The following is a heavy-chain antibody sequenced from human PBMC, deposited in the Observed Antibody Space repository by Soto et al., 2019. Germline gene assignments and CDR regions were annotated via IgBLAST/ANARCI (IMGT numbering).Heavy chain of an antibody. D-gene: IGHD5-18*01. Sequence: SETLSLTCTVSGGSISSYYWSWIRQPPGKGLEWIGYIYYTGTTTYHPSIKSRVTISVESSMNLFSLNLTSVSAADTVVYYCAGLGGSSQSRNSWGKRTLITV. CDR1: GGSISSYY. CDR3: AGLGGSSQSRNS. J-gene: IGHJ4*02. V-gene: IGHV4-59*08. CDR2: IYYTGTT.